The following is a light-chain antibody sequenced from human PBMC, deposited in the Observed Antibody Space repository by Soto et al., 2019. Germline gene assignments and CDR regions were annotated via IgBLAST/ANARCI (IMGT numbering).Light chain of an antibody. CDR3: QQYGSSPTT. J-gene: IGKJ1*01. CDR2: GAS. V-gene: IGKV3-15*01. Sequence: VITLSPSSLSVSPGERATLSCRASQNIRNNLAWYQQKSGQSPRLLISGASTREAGIPGRFSGSGSGTEFTLTISRLEPEDFTVYYCQQYGSSPTTFGQRTKADI. CDR1: QNIRNN.